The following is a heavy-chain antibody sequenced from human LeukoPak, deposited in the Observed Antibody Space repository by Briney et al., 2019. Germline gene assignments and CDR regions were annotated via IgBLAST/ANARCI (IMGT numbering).Heavy chain of an antibody. D-gene: IGHD2-8*02. CDR2: IYTSGST. CDR1: GGSISSYY. CDR3: ARVRPGALFDY. J-gene: IGHJ4*02. V-gene: IGHV4-4*09. Sequence: PSETLSLTCTVSGGSISSYYWSWVRQPPGKGVEWIGYIYTSGSTNYNPSLKSRVTISVDTSKNQFSLKLSSVTAADTAVYYCARVRPGALFDYWGQGTLVTVSS.